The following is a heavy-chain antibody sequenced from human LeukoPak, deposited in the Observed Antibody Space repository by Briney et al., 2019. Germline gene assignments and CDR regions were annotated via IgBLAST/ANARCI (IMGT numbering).Heavy chain of an antibody. CDR3: ARITSQDCSSTSCYSDWFDP. J-gene: IGHJ5*02. D-gene: IGHD2-2*01. Sequence: GESLKISCKGSGYSFTSYWIGWVRQMPGNGLEWMGIIYPGDSDTRYSPSFQGQVTISADKSISTAYLQWSSLKASDPAMYYCARITSQDCSSTSCYSDWFDPWGQGTLVTVSS. CDR2: IYPGDSDT. CDR1: GYSFTSYW. V-gene: IGHV5-51*01.